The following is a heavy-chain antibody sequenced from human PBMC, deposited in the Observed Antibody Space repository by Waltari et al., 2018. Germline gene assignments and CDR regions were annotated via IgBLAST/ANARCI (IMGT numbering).Heavy chain of an antibody. J-gene: IGHJ4*02. CDR3: AKDDNYYDSSGYYSVGVDY. D-gene: IGHD3-22*01. Sequence: EVQLLESGGGLVQPGGSLRLSCAASGFTFSSYAMSWVRQAPGKGLEWVSAISGSGGSTYYADSVKGRFTISRDNSKNTLYLQMNSLRAEDTAVYYCAKDDNYYDSSGYYSVGVDYWGQGTLVTVSS. V-gene: IGHV3-23*01. CDR2: ISGSGGST. CDR1: GFTFSSYA.